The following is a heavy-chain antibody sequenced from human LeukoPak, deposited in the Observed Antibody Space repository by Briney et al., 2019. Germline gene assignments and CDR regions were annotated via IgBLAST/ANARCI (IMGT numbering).Heavy chain of an antibody. CDR2: IYYSGST. V-gene: IGHV4-30-4*01. CDR1: GGSISSGDYY. D-gene: IGHD1-14*01. Sequence: PSETLSLTCTVSGGSISSGDYYWSWIRQPPGKGLEWIGYIYYSGSTYYNPSLKSRVTISVDTSKNQFSLKLSSVTAADTAVYYCARDSWPEVVRFDFWGQGTLVTVSS. CDR3: ARDSWPEVVRFDF. J-gene: IGHJ4*02.